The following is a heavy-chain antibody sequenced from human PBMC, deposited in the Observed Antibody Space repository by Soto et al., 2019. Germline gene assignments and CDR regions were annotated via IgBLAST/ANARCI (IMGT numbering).Heavy chain of an antibody. J-gene: IGHJ5*02. D-gene: IGHD6-13*01. V-gene: IGHV1-18*04. CDR2: ISAYNGNT. CDR1: GYTFTSYG. CDR3: ARDSRDSSSWPRDWFGP. Sequence: ASVKVSCKASGYTFTSYGISWVRQAPGQGLEWMGWISAYNGNTNYAQKLQGRVTMTTDTSTSTAYMELRSLRSDDTAVYYCARDSRDSSSWPRDWFGPWGQGTLVTVSS.